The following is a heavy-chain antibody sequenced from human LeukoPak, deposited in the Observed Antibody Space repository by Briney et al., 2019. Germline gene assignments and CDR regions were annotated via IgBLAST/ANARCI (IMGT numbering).Heavy chain of an antibody. D-gene: IGHD1-14*01. J-gene: IGHJ4*02. CDR2: IGISDVDR. CDR1: GFTISSQA. V-gene: IGHV3-23*01. CDR3: AKDAPGAGGFDY. Sequence: PGGSLRLSCAASGFTISSQAMSWVRQAPGKGLECVSTIGISDVDRHYADSVKGRFTISRDNPKNTLYLQMNSLRADDTAVYYCAKDAPGAGGFDYWGQGTLVTVSS.